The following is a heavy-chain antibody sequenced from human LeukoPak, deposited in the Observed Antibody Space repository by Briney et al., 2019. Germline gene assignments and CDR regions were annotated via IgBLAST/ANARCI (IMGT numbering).Heavy chain of an antibody. CDR1: GFTLSSYS. J-gene: IGHJ6*03. V-gene: IGHV3-21*01. Sequence: GGSLRLSCAASGFTLSSYSMHWVRQAPGKGLEWVSSISSSSIYIYYADSVKGRFTISRDNAKNSLYLQMNSLRAEDTAVYYCARDKWLAPYYYYYMDVWGKGTTVSISS. CDR2: ISSSSIYI. D-gene: IGHD6-19*01. CDR3: ARDKWLAPYYYYYMDV.